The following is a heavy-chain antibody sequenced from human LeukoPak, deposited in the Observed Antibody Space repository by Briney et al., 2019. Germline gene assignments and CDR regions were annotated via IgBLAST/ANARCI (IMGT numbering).Heavy chain of an antibody. CDR2: ITGSSDST. J-gene: IGHJ4*02. Sequence: GGSLRLSCAGSGFTFSSYVMSWVRQSPGKGLEWVAAITGSSDSTYHADSVKGRFTISRDNSKNTLFLQMNSLRAEDTAIYYCAKGSANARPYYFDYWGQGTLVTVSS. D-gene: IGHD2-15*01. V-gene: IGHV3-23*01. CDR1: GFTFSSYV. CDR3: AKGSANARPYYFDY.